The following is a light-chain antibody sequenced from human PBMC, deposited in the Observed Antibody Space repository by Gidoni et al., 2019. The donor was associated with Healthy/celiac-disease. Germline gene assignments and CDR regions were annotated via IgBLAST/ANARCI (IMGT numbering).Light chain of an antibody. J-gene: IGLJ3*02. V-gene: IGLV6-57*02. Sequence: NFMLTQPHSASESPGKTVNISCTGSSGSIASNYVQWYQQRPGSAPTTVIYEDNQRPSGVPDRFSGSIDSSSNSASLTISGLKTEDEADYYCQSYDSSNWVFGGGTKLTVL. CDR3: QSYDSSNWV. CDR2: EDN. CDR1: SGSIASNY.